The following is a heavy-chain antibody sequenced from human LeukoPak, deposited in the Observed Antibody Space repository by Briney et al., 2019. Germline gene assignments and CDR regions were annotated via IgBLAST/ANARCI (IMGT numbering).Heavy chain of an antibody. CDR2: IIPIFGTA. J-gene: IGHJ4*02. Sequence: GASVKVSCKASGGTFSSYAISWARQAPGQGLEWMGGIIPIFGTANYAQKFQGRVTITADKSTSTAYMELSSLRSEDTAVYYCARYDYGDLDYFDYWGQGTLVTVSS. V-gene: IGHV1-69*06. D-gene: IGHD4-17*01. CDR3: ARYDYGDLDYFDY. CDR1: GGTFSSYA.